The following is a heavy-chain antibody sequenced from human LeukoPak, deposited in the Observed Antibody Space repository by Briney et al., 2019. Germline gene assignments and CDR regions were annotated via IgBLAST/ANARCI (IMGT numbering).Heavy chain of an antibody. Sequence: GGSLRLSCAASGFTFSSYAMSWVRQAPGKGLEWVSLISWNGGSTYYADSVKGRFTISRDNSKKSLYLQMNSLRTEDTALYYCAKGGGKMVEFLDYWGQGTLVTVSS. CDR2: ISWNGGST. D-gene: IGHD3-10*01. CDR1: GFTFSSYA. J-gene: IGHJ4*02. V-gene: IGHV3-43*01. CDR3: AKGGGKMVEFLDY.